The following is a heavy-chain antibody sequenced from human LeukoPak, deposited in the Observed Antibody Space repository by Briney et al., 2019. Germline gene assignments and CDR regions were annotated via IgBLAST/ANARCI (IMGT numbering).Heavy chain of an antibody. CDR3: ARDPREWPEYYMDV. Sequence: GASVKVSCKASGYTFTGYYMHWVRQAPGQGLEWMGWINPNSGGTNYAQKFQGRVTMTRDTSISTAYMELSRLRSDDTAVYYCARDPREWPEYYMDVWGKGTTVTISS. V-gene: IGHV1-2*02. CDR2: INPNSGGT. CDR1: GYTFTGYY. D-gene: IGHD3-3*01. J-gene: IGHJ6*03.